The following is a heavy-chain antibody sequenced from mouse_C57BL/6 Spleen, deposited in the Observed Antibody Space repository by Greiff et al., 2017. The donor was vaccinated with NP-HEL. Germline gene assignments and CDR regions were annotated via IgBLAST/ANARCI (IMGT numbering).Heavy chain of an antibody. CDR3: ARRGYDYDYDPAWFAY. Sequence: QVQLQQPGAELVMPGASVKLSCKASGYTFTSYWMHWVKQRPGQGLEWIGEIDPSDSYTNYNQKFKGKSTLTVDKSSSTAYMQLSSLTSEDSAVYYCARRGYDYDYDPAWFAYWGQGTLVTVSA. J-gene: IGHJ3*01. V-gene: IGHV1-69*01. D-gene: IGHD2-4*01. CDR2: IDPSDSYT. CDR1: GYTFTSYW.